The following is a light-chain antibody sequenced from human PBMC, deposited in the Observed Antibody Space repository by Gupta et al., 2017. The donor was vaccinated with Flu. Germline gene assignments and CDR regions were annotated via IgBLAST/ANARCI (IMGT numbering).Light chain of an antibody. CDR2: AAS. J-gene: IGKJ2*01. CDR1: QNIDNH. Sequence: DIQMTQSPSSLSAFVGDRVTITCRASQNIDNHLNWYQQKPGKAPKLLIFAASNFQSGVPSRFNGTGSGTDFTLTISSLQPEDFATYSCQQSYSTPYTFGPGTRLEIK. V-gene: IGKV1-39*01. CDR3: QQSYSTPYT.